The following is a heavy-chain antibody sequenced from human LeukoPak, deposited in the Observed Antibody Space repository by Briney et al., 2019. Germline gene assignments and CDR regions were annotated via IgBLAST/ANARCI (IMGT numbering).Heavy chain of an antibody. CDR2: ISSSSSYI. CDR1: GFTFSSYS. D-gene: IGHD2-8*01. J-gene: IGHJ2*01. Sequence: GGSLRLSCAASGFTFSSYSMNWVRQAPGKGLEWVSSISSSSSYIYYADSVKGRFTISRDNAKNSLYLQMNSLRAEDTAEYYCARDQMVRAHWYFDLWGRGTLVTVSS. V-gene: IGHV3-21*01. CDR3: ARDQMVRAHWYFDL.